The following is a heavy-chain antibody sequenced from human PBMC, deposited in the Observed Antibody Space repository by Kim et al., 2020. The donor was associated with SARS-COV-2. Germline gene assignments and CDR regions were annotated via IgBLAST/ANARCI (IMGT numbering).Heavy chain of an antibody. CDR2: IYTSGST. CDR3: ARDRHAQSYCSSTSCYSRRGTNWFDP. D-gene: IGHD2-2*01. CDR1: GGSISSGSYY. Sequence: SETLSLTCTVSGGSISSGSYYWSWIRQPAGKGLEWIGRIYTSGSTNYNPSLKSRVTISVDTSKNQFSLKLSSVTAADTAVYYCARDRHAQSYCSSTSCYSRRGTNWFDPWGQGTLVTVSS. V-gene: IGHV4-61*02. J-gene: IGHJ5*02.